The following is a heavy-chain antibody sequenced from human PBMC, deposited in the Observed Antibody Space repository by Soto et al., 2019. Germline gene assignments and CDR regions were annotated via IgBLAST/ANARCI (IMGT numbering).Heavy chain of an antibody. CDR1: GVTVCSYG. CDR2: ISYDGSNK. D-gene: IGHD4-17*01. Sequence: GGSPRICCAACGVTVCSYGMDGVRQEPGKGLEWVAVISYDGSNKYYADSVKGRFTISRDNSKNTLYLQMNSLRAEDTAVYYCAKGSGPGDHDYGDFFDYWGQGTLVTVSS. CDR3: AKGSGPGDHDYGDFFDY. J-gene: IGHJ4*02. V-gene: IGHV3-30*18.